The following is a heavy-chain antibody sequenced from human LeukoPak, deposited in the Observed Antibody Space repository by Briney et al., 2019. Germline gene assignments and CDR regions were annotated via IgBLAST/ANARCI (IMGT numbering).Heavy chain of an antibody. CDR2: ISAYNGNT. Sequence: ASAKVSCKASGYTFTSYGISWVRQAPGQGLEWMGWISAYNGNTNYAQKLQGRVTMTTDTSTSTAYMELRSLRSDDTAVYYCARGGGYCSSTSCPDYFDYWGQGTLVTVSS. CDR3: ARGGGYCSSTSCPDYFDY. J-gene: IGHJ4*02. V-gene: IGHV1-18*01. CDR1: GYTFTSYG. D-gene: IGHD2-2*01.